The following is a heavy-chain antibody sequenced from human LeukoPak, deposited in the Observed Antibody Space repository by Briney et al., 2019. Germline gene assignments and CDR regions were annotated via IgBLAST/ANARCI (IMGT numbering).Heavy chain of an antibody. CDR3: AKDWGSDI. CDR2: ITNSGNSK. J-gene: IGHJ3*02. D-gene: IGHD3-16*01. CDR1: EFTFSSYS. V-gene: IGHV3-48*01. Sequence: GGSLRLSCAASEFTFSSYSMNWVRQAPGKGLEWVSYITNSGNSKSYADSVKGRFTISRDNTKNSLYLQMNGLRAEDTAVYYCAKDWGSDIWGQGTMVTVSS.